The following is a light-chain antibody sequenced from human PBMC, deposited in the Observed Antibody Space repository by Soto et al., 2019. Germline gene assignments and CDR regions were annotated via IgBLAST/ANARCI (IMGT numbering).Light chain of an antibody. Sequence: QSALTQPASVSGSPGQSIAISCTGTSSDVGGYNYVSWYQQHPGKAPKLIIYAVSDRPSGVSDRFSGSKSGNTASLTISGLQAEDEAHYYCTSYTSSSTRKVFGGGTKLTIL. CDR1: SSDVGGYNY. V-gene: IGLV2-14*03. CDR2: AVS. J-gene: IGLJ3*02. CDR3: TSYTSSSTRKV.